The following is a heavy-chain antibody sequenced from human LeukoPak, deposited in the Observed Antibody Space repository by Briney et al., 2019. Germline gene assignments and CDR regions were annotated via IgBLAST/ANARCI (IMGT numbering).Heavy chain of an antibody. D-gene: IGHD3-3*01. CDR2: ISSSGNT. V-gene: IGHV4-39*02. J-gene: IGHJ4*02. Sequence: PSQTLSLTCTVSGGSISSGGYYWGWIRRPPGKGLEWIGGISSSGNTYYNPSLKSRITISVDTSKNHFSLKLSSVTAADTAVYYCARLGAGPTYYDFWSGYSSFYFDYWGQGTLVTVSS. CDR3: ARLGAGPTYYDFWSGYSSFYFDY. CDR1: GGSISSGGYY.